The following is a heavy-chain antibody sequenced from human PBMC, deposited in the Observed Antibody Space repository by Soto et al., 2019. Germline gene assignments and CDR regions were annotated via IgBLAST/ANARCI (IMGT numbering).Heavy chain of an antibody. V-gene: IGHV1-69*01. CDR2: SFPFCSTA. J-gene: IGHJ3*02. CDR3: ARGGGGYYDSSGYDAFDI. Sequence: VCMGGSFPFCSTANYALKFQGRVTITADESTSTVYMELSSLRSEDTAVYYCARGGGGYYDSSGYDAFDIWGQGTMVTVSS. D-gene: IGHD3-22*01.